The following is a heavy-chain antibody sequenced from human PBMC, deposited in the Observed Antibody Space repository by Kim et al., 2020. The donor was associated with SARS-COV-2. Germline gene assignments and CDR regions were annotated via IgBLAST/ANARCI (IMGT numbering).Heavy chain of an antibody. CDR2: ISGSGGST. J-gene: IGHJ4*02. V-gene: IGHV3-23*01. Sequence: GGSLRLSCAASGFTFSSYAMSWVRQAPGKGLEWVSAISGSGGSTYYADSVKGRFTISRDNSKNTLYLQMNSLRAEDTAVYYCATCYYDSSGYYYVGGEYYFDYWGQGTLVTVSS. CDR3: ATCYYDSSGYYYVGGEYYFDY. D-gene: IGHD3-22*01. CDR1: GFTFSSYA.